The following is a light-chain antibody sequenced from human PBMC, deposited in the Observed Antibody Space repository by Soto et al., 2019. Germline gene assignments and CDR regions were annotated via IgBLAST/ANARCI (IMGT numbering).Light chain of an antibody. CDR1: QSVISRY. Sequence: EIVLTQSPGTLSLSPGERATLSCRASQSVISRYLAWYQQKPGQAPRLLIFGASSRATGIPDRFSGSGSGTDFTLTISRLEPEDFAVYYCQQYGSSPGTFGQGTKVDIK. CDR2: GAS. CDR3: QQYGSSPGT. V-gene: IGKV3-20*01. J-gene: IGKJ1*01.